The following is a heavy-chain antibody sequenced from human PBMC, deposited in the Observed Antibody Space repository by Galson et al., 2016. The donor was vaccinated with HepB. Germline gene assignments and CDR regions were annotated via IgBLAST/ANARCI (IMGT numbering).Heavy chain of an antibody. D-gene: IGHD2-15*01. CDR2: INPSGGST. Sequence: SVKVSCKASGYTFTSYYMHWVRQAPGQGLEWMGIINPSGGSTSYAQKFQGRVTMTRDTSTSTVYMELSSLRSEDTAVYYCGSLGYWSGGSCYSWLGYFDYWGPGTLVTVSS. V-gene: IGHV1-46*01. CDR3: GSLGYWSGGSCYSWLGYFDY. CDR1: GYTFTSYY. J-gene: IGHJ4*02.